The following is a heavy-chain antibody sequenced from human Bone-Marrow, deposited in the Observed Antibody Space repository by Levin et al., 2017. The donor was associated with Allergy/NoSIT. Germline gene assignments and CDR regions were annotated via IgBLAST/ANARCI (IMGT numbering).Heavy chain of an antibody. CDR3: ARLPRYSGGGGVNPYFDY. V-gene: IGHV4-39*01. CDR2: ISYSRNT. Sequence: SETLSLTCTVSGGSISSGRHYWGWIRQPPGKGLEWIGSISYSRNTFYNPSLKSRITISADTSNNQFSLRLSSVTAADTAIYYCARLPRYSGGGGVNPYFDYWGQGTVVTVSS. D-gene: IGHD3-10*01. CDR1: GGSISSGRHY. J-gene: IGHJ4*02.